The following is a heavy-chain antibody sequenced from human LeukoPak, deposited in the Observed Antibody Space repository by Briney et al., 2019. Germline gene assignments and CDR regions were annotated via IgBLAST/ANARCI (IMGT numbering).Heavy chain of an antibody. V-gene: IGHV3-13*01. CDR3: ARGEQVGNFDY. J-gene: IGHJ4*02. Sequence: GRSLRLSCAASGFTFSSYDMHWVRQATGKGLEWVSAIGTAGDTYYPGSVKGRFTISRENAKNSLYLQMNSLRAGDTAVYYCARGEQVGNFDYWGQGTLVTVSS. CDR1: GFTFSSYD. D-gene: IGHD1-26*01. CDR2: IGTAGDT.